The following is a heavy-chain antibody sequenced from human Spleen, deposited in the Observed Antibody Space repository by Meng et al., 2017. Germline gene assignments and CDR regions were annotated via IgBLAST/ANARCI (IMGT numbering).Heavy chain of an antibody. CDR3: ATTKSDIDVALCDY. Sequence: GESLKISCAASGFTFSNYVMSWVRQAPGKGLEWVSGIGGSGGITYYADSVKGRFTISRDNARKSLYLQMNSLRAEDTAVYYCATTKSDIDVALCDYWGQGTLVTVSS. V-gene: IGHV3-23*01. J-gene: IGHJ4*02. CDR2: IGGSGGIT. D-gene: IGHD5-12*01. CDR1: GFTFSNYV.